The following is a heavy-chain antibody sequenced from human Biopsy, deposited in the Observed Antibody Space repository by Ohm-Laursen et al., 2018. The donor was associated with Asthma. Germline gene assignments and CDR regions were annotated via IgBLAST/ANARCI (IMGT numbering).Heavy chain of an antibody. J-gene: IGHJ3*02. V-gene: IGHV3-30*03. D-gene: IGHD3-22*01. CDR1: GFVFSQCG. CDR2: VSSDGHNK. CDR3: ARQSGQDNGDSSAFGT. Sequence: SLRLSCAAPGFVFSQCGMHWVRQGPGKGLEWVALVSSDGHNKYYEQSVKGRFTISRDNSRNRLDLQINRLTVEDSAVYFCARQSGQDNGDSSAFGTWGQGTKVAVSS.